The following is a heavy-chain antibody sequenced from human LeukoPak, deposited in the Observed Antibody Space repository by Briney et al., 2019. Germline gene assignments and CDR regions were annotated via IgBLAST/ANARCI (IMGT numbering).Heavy chain of an antibody. D-gene: IGHD3-22*01. CDR2: INPNNGGT. Sequence: ASVKVSCKASGYTFTGYFIHWVRQAPGQGLEWMGWINPNNGGTKYAQKFQDRVTMTRDTSISTAYMELSRLRSDDTAVYYCAREKRYDSSVYPFDYWGQGTLFTVSS. J-gene: IGHJ4*02. V-gene: IGHV1-2*02. CDR1: GYTFTGYF. CDR3: AREKRYDSSVYPFDY.